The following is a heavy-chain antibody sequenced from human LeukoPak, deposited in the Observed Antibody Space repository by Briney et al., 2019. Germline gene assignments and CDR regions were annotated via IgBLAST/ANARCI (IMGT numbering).Heavy chain of an antibody. D-gene: IGHD6-19*01. Sequence: GGSLRLSCAASGFTFSSYGMHWVRQAPGKGLEWVAVISYDGSNKYYADSVKGRFTISRDNSKNTLYLQMNSLRAEDTAAYYCAKDSGGWPVGYWGQGTLVTVSS. CDR1: GFTFSSYG. CDR2: ISYDGSNK. V-gene: IGHV3-30*18. J-gene: IGHJ4*02. CDR3: AKDSGGWPVGY.